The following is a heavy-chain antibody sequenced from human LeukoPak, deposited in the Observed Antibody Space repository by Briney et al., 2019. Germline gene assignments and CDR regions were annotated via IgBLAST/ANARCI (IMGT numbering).Heavy chain of an antibody. Sequence: GASVKVSCKASGGTFSSYAISWVRQAPGQGLEWMGGIIPIFGTANYAQKFQGRVTITADESTSTAYMELSSLRSEDTAVYYCARANYIGYCSSTSCLLGSGYEDLWGQGTLVTVSS. CDR3: ARANYIGYCSSTSCLLGSGYEDL. J-gene: IGHJ5*02. D-gene: IGHD2-2*01. CDR1: GGTFSSYA. CDR2: IIPIFGTA. V-gene: IGHV1-69*13.